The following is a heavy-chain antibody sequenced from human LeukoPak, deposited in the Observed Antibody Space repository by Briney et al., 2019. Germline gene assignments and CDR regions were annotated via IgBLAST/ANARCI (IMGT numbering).Heavy chain of an antibody. CDR2: ISNSGGST. CDR3: AKTWFGEQTWFDP. CDR1: GFTFRKHV. D-gene: IGHD3-10*01. V-gene: IGHV3-23*01. J-gene: IGHJ5*02. Sequence: GGSLRLSCTTSGFTFRKHVMTWVRQAPGKGLEWVSGISNSGGSTYYADSVKGRFTISRDNSKNTLYLQMNSLRAEDTAVYYCAKTWFGEQTWFDPWGQGTLVTVSS.